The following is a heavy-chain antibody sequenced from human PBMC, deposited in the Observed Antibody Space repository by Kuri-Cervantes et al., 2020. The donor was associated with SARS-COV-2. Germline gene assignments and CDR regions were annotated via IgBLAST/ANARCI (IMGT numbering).Heavy chain of an antibody. CDR3: ARLMAGLDGFNACDY. CDR1: GYSFTSYW. CDR2: IDPSDSYT. J-gene: IGHJ4*02. Sequence: KVSCKGSGYSFTSYWISWVRQMPGKGLEWMGRIDPSDSYTNYSPSFQGHVTISADKSISTAYLQWSSLKASDTAMYYCARLMAGLDGFNACDYWGQGTLVTVSS. D-gene: IGHD5-24*01. V-gene: IGHV5-10-1*01.